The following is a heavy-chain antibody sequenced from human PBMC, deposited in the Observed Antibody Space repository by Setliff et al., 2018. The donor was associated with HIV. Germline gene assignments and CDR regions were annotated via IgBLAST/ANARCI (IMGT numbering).Heavy chain of an antibody. D-gene: IGHD4-17*01. J-gene: IGHJ5*02. V-gene: IGHV4-61*02. CDR3: ARGIGLRPLDA. CDR1: GDSISSGSYY. Sequence: PSETLSLTCTVSGDSISSGSYYWSWIRQPAGKGLEWIGRVYSSGSTNYNPPLKSRLTISVDTSKRQFSLNLSSVTAADTAVYFCARGIGLRPLDAWGRGTLVTVSS. CDR2: VYSSGST.